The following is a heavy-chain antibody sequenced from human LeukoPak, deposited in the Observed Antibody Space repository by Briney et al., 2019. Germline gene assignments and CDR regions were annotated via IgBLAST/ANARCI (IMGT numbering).Heavy chain of an antibody. J-gene: IGHJ1*01. V-gene: IGHV4-30-4*01. Sequence: SETLSLTCTVSGGSISSGDYYWGWIRQPPGKGLEWIGYIYYSGSTYYNPSLKSRVTISVDTSENQFSLRLSSVTAADTAVYYCARKSRTGEPEYFQHWGQGTLVTVSS. CDR1: GGSISSGDYY. CDR3: ARKSRTGEPEYFQH. D-gene: IGHD2-8*02. CDR2: IYYSGST.